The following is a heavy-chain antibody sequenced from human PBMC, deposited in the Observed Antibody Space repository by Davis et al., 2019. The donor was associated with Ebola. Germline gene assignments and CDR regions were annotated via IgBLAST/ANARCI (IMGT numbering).Heavy chain of an antibody. V-gene: IGHV1-69*13. CDR2: IIPIFGTA. J-gene: IGHJ4*02. CDR1: GYTFTSYG. CDR3: ARVASGYDWVSDY. Sequence: AASVKVSCKASGYTFTSYGISWVRQAPGQGLEWMGGIIPIFGTANYAQKFQGRVTITADESTSTAYMELSSLRSDDTAVYYCARVASGYDWVSDYWGQGTLVTVSS. D-gene: IGHD5-12*01.